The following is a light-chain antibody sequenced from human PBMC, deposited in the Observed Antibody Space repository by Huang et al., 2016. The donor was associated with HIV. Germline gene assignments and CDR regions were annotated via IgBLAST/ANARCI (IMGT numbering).Light chain of an antibody. V-gene: IGKV3-15*01. J-gene: IGKJ4*01. CDR2: DTS. CDR1: QSVSSN. Sequence: DIVMTQSPATLSVSPGERATLSCRASQSVSSNLAWYQQKVGQAPRLLLYDTSTRATGIPARFSCSGSGTEFTLTISSLESEDFAVYYCQQYNKWPALTFGGGTKVEIK. CDR3: QQYNKWPALT.